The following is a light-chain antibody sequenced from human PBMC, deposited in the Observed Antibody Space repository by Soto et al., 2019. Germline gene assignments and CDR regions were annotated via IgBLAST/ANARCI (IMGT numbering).Light chain of an antibody. Sequence: QLVLTQPPSASASLGASVTLTCTLSSGYSNYKVDWYQQRPGKGPRFVMRVGTGGIVGSKGDGIPDRFSVLGSGLNRYLTIKNIQEEDESDYHCGADHGSGSNFVVVFGGGTKVTVI. V-gene: IGLV9-49*01. J-gene: IGLJ2*01. CDR3: GADHGSGSNFVVV. CDR2: VGTGGIVG. CDR1: SGYSNYK.